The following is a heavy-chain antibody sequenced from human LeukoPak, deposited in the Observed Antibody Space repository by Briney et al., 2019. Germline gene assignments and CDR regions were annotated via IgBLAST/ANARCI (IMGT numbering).Heavy chain of an antibody. CDR1: GFTFSSYG. CDR3: AKDFYSGSYYYFDY. D-gene: IGHD1-26*01. V-gene: IGHV3-23*01. J-gene: IGHJ4*02. CDR2: ISGSGDNT. Sequence: GGTLRLSCAASGFTFSSYGMSWVRQAPGTGLEWVSSISGSGDNTYYADSVKGRFTISRDNSKNMLYLQMNSLRGEDTALYYCAKDFYSGSYYYFDYWGQGTLVTVSS.